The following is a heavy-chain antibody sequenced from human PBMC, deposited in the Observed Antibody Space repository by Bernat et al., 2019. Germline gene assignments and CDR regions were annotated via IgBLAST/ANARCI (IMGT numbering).Heavy chain of an antibody. CDR1: GFTFSSYG. Sequence: QVQLVESGGGVVQPGRSLRLSCAASGFTFSSYGMHWVRQAPGKGLEWVAVISYDGSNKYYADSVKSRFTISRDNSKNTLYLQMNSLGAEDTAVYYCAKSTMYYFDYWGQGTLVTVSS. J-gene: IGHJ4*02. CDR2: ISYDGSNK. D-gene: IGHD5-24*01. CDR3: AKSTMYYFDY. V-gene: IGHV3-30*18.